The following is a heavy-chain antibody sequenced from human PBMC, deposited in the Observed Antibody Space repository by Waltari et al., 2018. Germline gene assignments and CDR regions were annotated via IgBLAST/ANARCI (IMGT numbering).Heavy chain of an antibody. CDR2: ISWNSGSI. CDR1: GFTFDDYA. CDR3: AKAGGYSGSYSGQYYFDY. J-gene: IGHJ4*02. Sequence: EVQLVESGGGLVQPGRSLRLSCAASGFTFDDYAMHWVRHAQGQGLEWVSGISWNSGSIGYADSVKGRFTISRDNAKNSLYLQMNSLRAEDTALYYCAKAGGYSGSYSGQYYFDYWGQGTLVTVSS. V-gene: IGHV3-9*01. D-gene: IGHD1-26*01.